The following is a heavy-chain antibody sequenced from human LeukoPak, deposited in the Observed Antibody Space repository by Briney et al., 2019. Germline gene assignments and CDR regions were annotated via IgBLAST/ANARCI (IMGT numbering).Heavy chain of an antibody. CDR2: IIPIFGTA. D-gene: IGHD6-13*01. CDR3: ARDNGSSWYRYFDY. Sequence: GASVKVSCKASGGTFSSYAISWVRQAPGQGLEWMGRIIPIFGTANYAQKFQGRVTITTDESTSTAYMELSSLRSEDTAVYYCARDNGSSWYRYFDYWGQGTLVTVSS. CDR1: GGTFSSYA. V-gene: IGHV1-69*05. J-gene: IGHJ4*02.